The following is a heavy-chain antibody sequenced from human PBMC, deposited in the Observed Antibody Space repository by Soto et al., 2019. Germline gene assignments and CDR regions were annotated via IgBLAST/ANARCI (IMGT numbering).Heavy chain of an antibody. D-gene: IGHD2-21*01. Sequence: SETLSHTYDVSGGSIDNSYSFWGWIRQAPGKGLEFIGSVYYSGGAYYNPSLKSRVTVSVDTSKNQFSLRLSSVTAADTAVYYCVRESAGGSPGGLFAPWGQRSFVLGSS. J-gene: IGHJ5*02. V-gene: IGHV4-39*07. CDR3: VRESAGGSPGGLFAP. CDR2: VYYSGGA. CDR1: GGSIDNSYSF.